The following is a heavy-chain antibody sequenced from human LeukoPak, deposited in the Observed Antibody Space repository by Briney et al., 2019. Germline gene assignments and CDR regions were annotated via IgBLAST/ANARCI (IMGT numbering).Heavy chain of an antibody. CDR2: IYYSGST. D-gene: IGHD6-25*01. V-gene: IGHV4-59*01. CDR1: GGSISSYY. Sequence: PSETLSLTCTVSGGSISSYYWSWIRQPPGKGLEWIGYIYYSGSTNYNPSLKSRVTISVDTSKNQVSLKLSSVTAADTAVYYCAGQRSYDAFDIWGQGTMVAVSS. CDR3: AGQRSYDAFDI. J-gene: IGHJ3*02.